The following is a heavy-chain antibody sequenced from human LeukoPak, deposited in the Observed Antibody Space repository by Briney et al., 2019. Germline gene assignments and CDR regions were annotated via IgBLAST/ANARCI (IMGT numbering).Heavy chain of an antibody. CDR1: GYTLTEFS. CDR3: ATDVNQYYYGSGSYYPY. Sequence: ASVKVSCKVSGYTLTEFSMHWVRQAPGKGLEWTGGFDPEDGETIYAQKFQGRVTMTEDTSTDTAYMELSSLRSEDTAVYYCATDVNQYYYGSGSYYPYWGQGTLVTVSS. D-gene: IGHD3-10*01. V-gene: IGHV1-24*01. J-gene: IGHJ4*02. CDR2: FDPEDGET.